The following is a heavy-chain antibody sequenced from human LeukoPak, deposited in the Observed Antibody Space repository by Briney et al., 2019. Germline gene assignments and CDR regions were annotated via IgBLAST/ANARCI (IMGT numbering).Heavy chain of an antibody. V-gene: IGHV3-23*05. J-gene: IGHJ4*02. Sequence: GDSLRLSCAASGFSLGEYAMSWVRQAPGKGPEWVSAISGSSTYYSDSVKGRFTIPRDTSKTTVYLQMNVLREDDTALYYCVKGPQVGDGYHPDYWGQGTLVTVS. D-gene: IGHD5-18*01. CDR3: VKGPQVGDGYHPDY. CDR2: ISGSST. CDR1: GFSLGEYA.